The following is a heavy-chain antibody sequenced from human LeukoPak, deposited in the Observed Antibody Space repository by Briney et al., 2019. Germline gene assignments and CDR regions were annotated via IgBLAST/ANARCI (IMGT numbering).Heavy chain of an antibody. J-gene: IGHJ4*02. Sequence: SETLSLTCTVSGGSISSSSYYWGWIRQPPGKGLEWIGSIYYSGSTYYNPSLKSRVTISADTSKNQFSLKLSSVTAADTAVYYCARREGITIFGVVNFDYWGQGTLVTVSS. CDR3: ARREGITIFGVVNFDY. V-gene: IGHV4-39*01. CDR1: GGSISSSSYY. D-gene: IGHD3-3*01. CDR2: IYYSGST.